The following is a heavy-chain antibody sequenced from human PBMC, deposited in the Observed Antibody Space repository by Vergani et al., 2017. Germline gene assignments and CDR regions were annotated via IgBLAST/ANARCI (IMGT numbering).Heavy chain of an antibody. CDR1: GGTFSSYT. D-gene: IGHD2-15*01. V-gene: IGHV1-69*02. Sequence: QVQLVQSGAEVKKPGSSVKVSCKASGGTFSSYTISWVRQAPGQGLEWMGRIIPILGIANYAQKFQGRVTITADKSTSTAFMELSSLGSEDTSVYYFATSRGLLRFFDYWGQGTLVTVSS. CDR2: IIPILGIA. CDR3: ATSRGLLRFFDY. J-gene: IGHJ4*02.